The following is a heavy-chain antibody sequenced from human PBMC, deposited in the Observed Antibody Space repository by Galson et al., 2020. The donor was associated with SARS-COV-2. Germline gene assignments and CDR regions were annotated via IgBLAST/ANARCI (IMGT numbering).Heavy chain of an antibody. CDR3: ARGDMRNDYFDY. Sequence: ALHGESLKISCAASGFTFSSYWMHWVRQAPGKGLVWDSRIYSEGSSTSYADSVKGRFTISGDDAKNTLYLHMRSLRAEDTAVYYCARGDMRNDYFDYWGQGTLVTVSS. D-gene: IGHD3-16*01. V-gene: IGHV3-74*01. CDR1: GFTFSSYW. CDR2: IYSEGSST. J-gene: IGHJ4*02.